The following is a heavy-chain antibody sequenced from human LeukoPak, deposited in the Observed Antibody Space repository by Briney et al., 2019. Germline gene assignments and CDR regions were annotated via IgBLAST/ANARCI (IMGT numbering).Heavy chain of an antibody. Sequence: PGGSLRLSCAASGFTFSSYSMNWVRQAPGKGLEWVSSISSSSSYIYYADSVKGRFTISRDNAKNSLYLQMNSLRAEDTAVYYCARYVLVVDYYFDYWGQGTLVTVSS. CDR3: ARYVLVVDYYFDY. V-gene: IGHV3-21*01. CDR1: GFTFSSYS. CDR2: ISSSSSYI. J-gene: IGHJ4*02. D-gene: IGHD6-6*01.